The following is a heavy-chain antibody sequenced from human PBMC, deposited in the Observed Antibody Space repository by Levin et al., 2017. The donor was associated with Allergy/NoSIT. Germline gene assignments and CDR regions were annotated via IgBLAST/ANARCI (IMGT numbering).Heavy chain of an antibody. CDR1: GFTFDTSV. J-gene: IGHJ3*02. D-gene: IGHD3-10*01. CDR2: ISATGETT. V-gene: IGHV3-23*01. CDR3: HYYGSGFIVGAFDI. Sequence: PGGSLRLSCAASGFTFDTSVFSWVRQAPGRGLEWVSGISATGETTSYADSVKGRFTVSRDNSRNTLYLQMNSLRGDDTAVYHCHYYGSGFIVGAFDIWGRGTMVTVSS.